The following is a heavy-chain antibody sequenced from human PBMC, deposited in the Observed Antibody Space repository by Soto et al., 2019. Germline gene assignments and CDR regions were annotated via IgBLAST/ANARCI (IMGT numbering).Heavy chain of an antibody. Sequence: LSLTCAVSGGSFTSNNWWTWVRQPPGQGLEWIGEIYRTGSTNYNPSLKSRVTISLDKSENQFSLKVTSLTAADAAVYYCASRDPGTSVDYWGQGTLVTVSS. CDR3: ASRDPGTSVDY. V-gene: IGHV4-4*02. D-gene: IGHD1-7*01. J-gene: IGHJ4*02. CDR1: GGSFTSNNW. CDR2: IYRTGST.